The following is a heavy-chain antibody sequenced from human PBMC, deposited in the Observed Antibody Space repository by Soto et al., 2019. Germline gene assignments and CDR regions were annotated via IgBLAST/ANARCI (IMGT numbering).Heavy chain of an antibody. Sequence: SETLSLTCTVSGGSISSGGYYWSWIRQHPGKGLEWIGYIYYSGSTYYNPSLKSRVTISVDTSKNQFSLKLSSVTAADTAVYYCARARGYSTYYYYYYMDVWGKGTTVTVSS. D-gene: IGHD3-3*01. V-gene: IGHV4-31*03. J-gene: IGHJ6*03. CDR2: IYYSGST. CDR3: ARARGYSTYYYYYYMDV. CDR1: GGSISSGGYY.